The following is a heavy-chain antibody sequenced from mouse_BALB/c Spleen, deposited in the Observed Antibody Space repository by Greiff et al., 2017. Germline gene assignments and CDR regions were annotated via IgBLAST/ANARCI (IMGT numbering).Heavy chain of an antibody. Sequence: EVKLMESGGGLVKPGGSLKLSCAASGFTFSSYAMSWVRQTPEKRLEWVASISSGGSTYYPDSVKGRFTISRDNARNILYLQMSSLRSEDTAMYYCARHYYGPPYWGQGTLVTVSA. CDR3: ARHYYGPPY. D-gene: IGHD1-2*01. J-gene: IGHJ3*01. CDR2: ISSGGST. V-gene: IGHV5-6-5*01. CDR1: GFTFSSYA.